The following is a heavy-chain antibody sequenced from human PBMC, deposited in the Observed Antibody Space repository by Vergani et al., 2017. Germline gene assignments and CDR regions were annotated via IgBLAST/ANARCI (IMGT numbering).Heavy chain of an antibody. CDR1: GFTFSSYA. V-gene: IGHV3-23*01. Sequence: EVQLLESGGGLVQPGGSLRLSCAASGFTFSSYAMSWVRQAPGKGLEWVSGVSWNSGSIGYADSVKGRFTISRDNAKNSLYLQMNSLRAEDTAVYYCARRKWELLYYYYYGMDVWGQGTTVTVSS. CDR3: ARRKWELLYYYYYGMDV. CDR2: VSWNSGSI. J-gene: IGHJ6*02. D-gene: IGHD1-26*01.